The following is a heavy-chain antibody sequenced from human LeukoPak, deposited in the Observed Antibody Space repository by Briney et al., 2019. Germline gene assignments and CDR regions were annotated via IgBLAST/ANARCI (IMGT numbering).Heavy chain of an antibody. V-gene: IGHV2-70*04. CDR2: IDWDDDK. D-gene: IGHD5-12*01. J-gene: IGHJ4*02. Sequence: SGPALVTPTQTLTLTCTFSGFSLSTSGVRVCWIRQPPGKALEWLARIDWDDDKFYSTSLKTRLTISKDTSKNQVVLTMTNMDPVDTATYYCARLGIYGGKRDYFDYWGQGTLVTVSS. CDR1: GFSLSTSGVR. CDR3: ARLGIYGGKRDYFDY.